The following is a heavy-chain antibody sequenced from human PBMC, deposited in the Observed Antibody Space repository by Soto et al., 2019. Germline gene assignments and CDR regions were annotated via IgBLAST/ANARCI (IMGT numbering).Heavy chain of an antibody. CDR2: IYYSGST. V-gene: IGHV4-59*08. CDR3: ARLPRIAAAGTVA. CDR1: GGSISSYY. D-gene: IGHD6-13*01. J-gene: IGHJ5*02. Sequence: SETLSLTCTVSGGSISSYYWSWIRQPPGKGLEWIGYIYYSGSTNYNPSLKSRVTISVDTSKNQFSLKLSSVTAADTAVYYCARLPRIAAAGTVAWGQGTLVTVSS.